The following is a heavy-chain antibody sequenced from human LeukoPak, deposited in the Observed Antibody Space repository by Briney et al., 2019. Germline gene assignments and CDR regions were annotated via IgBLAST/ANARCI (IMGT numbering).Heavy chain of an antibody. V-gene: IGHV1-69*04. D-gene: IGHD5-18*01. J-gene: IGHJ5*02. CDR2: MIPILGIA. CDR3: ARNTAMVTRNVNWFDP. Sequence: SVKVSCKASGGTFSSYAISWVRQAPGQGLEWMGRMIPILGIANYAQKFQGRVTITADKSTSTAYMELSSLRSEDTAVYYCARNTAMVTRNVNWFDPWGQGTLVTVSS. CDR1: GGTFSSYA.